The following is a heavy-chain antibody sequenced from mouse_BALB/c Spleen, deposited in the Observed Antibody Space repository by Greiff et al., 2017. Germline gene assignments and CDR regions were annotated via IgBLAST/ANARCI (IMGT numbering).Heavy chain of an antibody. CDR1: GFTFSSFG. V-gene: IGHV5-17*02. CDR3: AREVPFAY. J-gene: IGHJ3*01. Sequence: EVQLVESGGGLVQPGGSRKLSCAASGFTFSSFGMHWVRQAPEKGLEWVAYISSGSSTIYYADTVKGRFTISRDNPKNTLFLQMTSLRSEDTAMYYCAREVPFAYWGQGTLVTVSA. CDR2: ISSGSSTI.